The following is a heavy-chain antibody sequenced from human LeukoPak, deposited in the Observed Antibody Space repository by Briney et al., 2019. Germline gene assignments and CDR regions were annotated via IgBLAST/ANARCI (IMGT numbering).Heavy chain of an antibody. CDR2: ISGSGGST. J-gene: IGHJ4*02. Sequence: GGSLRLSCAASGFTFSSYAMSWVRQAPGKGLEWVSAISGSGGSTYYADSVKGRLTISRDNSKNTLYLQMNSLRAEDTAVYYCAKARYYYDSSGYSGLDYWGQGTLVTVSS. CDR1: GFTFSSYA. V-gene: IGHV3-23*01. CDR3: AKARYYYDSSGYSGLDY. D-gene: IGHD3-22*01.